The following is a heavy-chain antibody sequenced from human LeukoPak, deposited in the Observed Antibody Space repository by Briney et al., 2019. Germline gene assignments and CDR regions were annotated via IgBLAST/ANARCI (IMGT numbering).Heavy chain of an antibody. V-gene: IGHV1-2*07. Sequence: ASVKASCKASGYTFTGYYLHWVRQAPGQGLEWMGWINPNSGATNYARKFQGRGTMTRDTSISAAYMELSSLRSDDTAVYYCARDLGYCSGGSCRIFDYWGQGTLVTVSS. CDR2: INPNSGAT. CDR3: ARDLGYCSGGSCRIFDY. D-gene: IGHD2-15*01. CDR1: GYTFTGYY. J-gene: IGHJ4*02.